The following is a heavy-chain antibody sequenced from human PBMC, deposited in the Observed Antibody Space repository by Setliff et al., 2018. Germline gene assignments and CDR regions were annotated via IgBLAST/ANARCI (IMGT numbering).Heavy chain of an antibody. Sequence: PSETLSLTCTVSGGSLSTYYWSWIRQSPGRGLEYIGYVYYNGAADYSPSLKSRVTLSVDTSKNQFSLKLTSVTAADTAVYYCARDTYNSEWYGQRSFDFWGQGTLVTVSS. CDR2: VYYNGAA. J-gene: IGHJ4*02. CDR1: GGSLSTYY. CDR3: ARDTYNSEWYGQRSFDF. D-gene: IGHD6-25*01. V-gene: IGHV4-59*01.